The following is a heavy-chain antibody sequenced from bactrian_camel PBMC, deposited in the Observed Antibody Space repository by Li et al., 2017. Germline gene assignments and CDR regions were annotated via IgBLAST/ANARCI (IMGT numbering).Heavy chain of an antibody. V-gene: IGHV3S59*01. Sequence: DVQLVESGGGSVQAGGSLRLSCAASGYTVSRLCMGWFRQAPGKEREFVARISVVGTTDTADSVKGRFTLSRDNAKNTLYLQMNVLKSEDTALYYCATDPGGSYMYYANWGQGTQVTVS. J-gene: IGHJ4*01. D-gene: IGHD2*01. CDR3: ATDPGGSYMYYAN. CDR1: GYTVSRLC. CDR2: ISVVGTT.